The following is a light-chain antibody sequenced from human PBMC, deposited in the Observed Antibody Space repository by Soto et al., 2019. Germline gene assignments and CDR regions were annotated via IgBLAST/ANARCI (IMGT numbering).Light chain of an antibody. CDR3: QAWDSSTHVV. CDR2: QNS. Sequence: SYELTQPPSVSVSPGQTASITCSGDRLGDKYACWYQQKPGQSPVLVMYQNSKRPSGIPERFSGSNSGNTATLTIGGTQAMDEAHYYCQAWDSSTHVVFGGGTKVTVL. V-gene: IGLV3-1*01. CDR1: RLGDKY. J-gene: IGLJ2*01.